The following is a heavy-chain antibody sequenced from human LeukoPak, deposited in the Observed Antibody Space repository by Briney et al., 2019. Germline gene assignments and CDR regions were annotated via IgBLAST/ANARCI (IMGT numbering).Heavy chain of an antibody. CDR2: ISDSGGTT. CDR1: GFTFSSFA. J-gene: IGHJ1*01. Sequence: GGSLRLSCAASGFTFSSFAMSWVRQAPGKGLEWVSAISDSGGTTYYADSVKGRFTISRDNSKNTLYLQMSSLRAEDTAVYYCAKFLAVIAASDSLYFQHWGQGTLVTVSS. V-gene: IGHV3-23*01. D-gene: IGHD6-6*01. CDR3: AKFLAVIAASDSLYFQH.